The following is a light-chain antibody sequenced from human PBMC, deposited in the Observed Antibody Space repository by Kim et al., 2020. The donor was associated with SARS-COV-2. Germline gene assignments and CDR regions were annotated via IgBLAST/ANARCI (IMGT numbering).Light chain of an antibody. J-gene: IGKJ1*01. CDR3: QQYHTFWT. Sequence: DIQMTQSPSILSASVGDTVTITCRASQSISGWLAWYQQKPGETPKLLIFKSSTLQTGVPSRFSGSGSGTEFTLTISNLQPDDFATYFCQQYHTFWTFGQGTKVEIK. V-gene: IGKV1-5*03. CDR2: KSS. CDR1: QSISGW.